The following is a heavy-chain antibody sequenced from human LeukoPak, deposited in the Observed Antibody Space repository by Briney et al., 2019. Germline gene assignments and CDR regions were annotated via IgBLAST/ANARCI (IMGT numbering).Heavy chain of an antibody. Sequence: PGASVKVSCKASGYTLTGYYMHWVRQAPGQGLEWMGWINPNSGGTKYAQKFQGRVTMTSDASISTAYMELSSLRSDDTAVYYCASRPDQHLLYYFDYWGQGALVTVSS. V-gene: IGHV1-2*02. D-gene: IGHD2-15*01. CDR2: INPNSGGT. CDR1: GYTLTGYY. CDR3: ASRPDQHLLYYFDY. J-gene: IGHJ4*02.